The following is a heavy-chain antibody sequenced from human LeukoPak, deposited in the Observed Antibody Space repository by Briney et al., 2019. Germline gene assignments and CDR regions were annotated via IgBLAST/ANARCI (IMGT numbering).Heavy chain of an antibody. Sequence: PGGSLRLSCAASGFTFSSYAMHWVRQAPGKGLEWVAVISSDGSNKYYADSVKGRFTISRDNSKNTLYLQMNSLRAEDTAVYYCARGPGVKMAIQPIQHWGQGTLVTVSS. CDR3: ARGPGVKMAIQPIQH. CDR1: GFTFSSYA. J-gene: IGHJ1*01. V-gene: IGHV3-30-3*01. CDR2: ISSDGSNK. D-gene: IGHD5-24*01.